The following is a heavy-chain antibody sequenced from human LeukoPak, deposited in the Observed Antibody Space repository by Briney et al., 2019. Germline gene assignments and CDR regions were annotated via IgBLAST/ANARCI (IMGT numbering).Heavy chain of an antibody. D-gene: IGHD2-8*02. CDR3: AGLVESLANGFDF. V-gene: IGHV1-69*13. Sequence: SVTVSFKFSGGTFTNYPINWVRQAPGQGLEWMGEIIPLFGTTNFAQRFQGRITISADESTRTAYMELSSLRSEDTAMYYCAGLVESLANGFDFWGQGTMVTVSS. CDR2: IIPLFGTT. CDR1: GGTFTNYP. J-gene: IGHJ3*01.